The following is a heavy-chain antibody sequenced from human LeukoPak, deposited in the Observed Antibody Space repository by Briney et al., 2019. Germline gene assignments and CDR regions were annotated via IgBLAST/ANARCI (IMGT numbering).Heavy chain of an antibody. CDR3: AKRDYYDSSGYAPLFDY. D-gene: IGHD3-22*01. V-gene: IGHV3-23*01. Sequence: PGGSLRLSCAASEFTFSNYAMAWVRQAPGEGLEWVSGISGNGGKIYYADSVKGRFTISRDNSKNTLYLQMNSLRGEDTAVYLCAKRDYYDSSGYAPLFDYWGQGTPVTVSP. CDR2: ISGNGGKI. CDR1: EFTFSNYA. J-gene: IGHJ4*02.